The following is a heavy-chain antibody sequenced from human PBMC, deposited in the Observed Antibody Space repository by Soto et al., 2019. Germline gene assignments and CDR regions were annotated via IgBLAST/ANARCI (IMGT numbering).Heavy chain of an antibody. V-gene: IGHV4-31*03. J-gene: IGHJ6*02. D-gene: IGHD3-22*01. CDR1: GGSISSGGYY. CDR3: AGGDYYHSSGYYFYYYTMDV. Sequence: PSETLSLTCTVSGGSISSGGYYWSWIRQHPGKGLEWIGYVYYGGSTYYNPSLKSRVTISVDTSKSQFSLKLSSVTAADTAVYYCAGGDYYHSSGYYFYYYTMDVWGQGTTVTVSS. CDR2: VYYGGST.